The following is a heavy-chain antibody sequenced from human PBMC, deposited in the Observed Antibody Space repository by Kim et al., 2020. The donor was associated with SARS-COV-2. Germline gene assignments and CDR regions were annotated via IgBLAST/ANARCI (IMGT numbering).Heavy chain of an antibody. D-gene: IGHD3-16*01. CDR1: GFTFSSYW. J-gene: IGHJ4*02. CDR3: TRGSLGRPDY. Sequence: GGSLRLSCAASGFTFSSYWMHWVLQAPGKGPVWVSRINSDGSTTTYADSVRGRFTISRDNAKNTLYLQMNSLRAEDTAVYYCTRGSLGRPDYWGQGTLVTVSS. CDR2: INSDGSTT. V-gene: IGHV3-74*01.